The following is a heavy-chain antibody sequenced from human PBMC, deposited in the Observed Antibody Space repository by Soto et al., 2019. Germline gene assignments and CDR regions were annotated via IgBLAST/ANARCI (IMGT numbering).Heavy chain of an antibody. CDR2: INAGNGNT. V-gene: IGHV1-3*01. CDR3: ASQRGYYYDSSGYYSFDY. D-gene: IGHD3-22*01. CDR1: GYTFTSYA. Sequence: ASVKVSCKASGYTFTSYAMHWVRQAPGQRLEWMGWINAGNGNTKYSQKFQGRVTITRDTSASTAYMELSSLRSEDTAVYYCASQRGYYYDSSGYYSFDYWGQGTLVTVSS. J-gene: IGHJ4*02.